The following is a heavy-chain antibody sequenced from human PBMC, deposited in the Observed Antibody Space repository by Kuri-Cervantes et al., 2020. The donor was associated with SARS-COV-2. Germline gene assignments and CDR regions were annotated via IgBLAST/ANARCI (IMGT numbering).Heavy chain of an antibody. J-gene: IGHJ4*02. Sequence: LSLTCAASGFNFSRTDMHWVRQAPGKGLEWVAVISHDGKNKKCIASGKGRFTISRDNSQNTLYLHMKSLRSEDTAMYYCAKDRVGVQDFWGQGTLITVSS. D-gene: IGHD2-21*01. CDR1: GFNFSRTD. V-gene: IGHV3-30*18. CDR3: AKDRVGVQDF. CDR2: ISHDGKNK.